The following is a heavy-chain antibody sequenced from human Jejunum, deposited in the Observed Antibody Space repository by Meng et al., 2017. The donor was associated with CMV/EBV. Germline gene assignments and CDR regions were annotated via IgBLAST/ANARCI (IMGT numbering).Heavy chain of an antibody. CDR1: GFTFSSYA. V-gene: IGHV3-23*01. D-gene: IGHD2-2*01. CDR3: VTNLYCSTDGCRNY. Sequence: SGFTFSSYAMTWVRHAPGKGLEWVSTIGGSSDYTNYADPVKGRFTISRDNANNMLYLQLDSLRAEDTAVYYCVTNLYCSTDGCRNYWGQGTLVTVSS. CDR2: IGGSSDYT. J-gene: IGHJ4*02.